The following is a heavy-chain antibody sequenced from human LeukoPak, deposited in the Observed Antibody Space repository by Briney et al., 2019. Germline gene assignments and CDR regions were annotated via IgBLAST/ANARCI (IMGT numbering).Heavy chain of an antibody. J-gene: IGHJ6*02. D-gene: IGHD3-16*01. CDR1: GGSFSGYY. CDR3: ARDYRSTIGGEYGMDV. Sequence: SETLSLTCAVYGGSFSGYYWSWIRQPQPPGKGLEWIGEINYSGSTKYNPSLKSRVTISVDTSKNQFSLKLSSVTAADTAVYYCARDYRSTIGGEYGMDVWGQGTTVTVSS. CDR2: INYSGST. V-gene: IGHV4-34*01.